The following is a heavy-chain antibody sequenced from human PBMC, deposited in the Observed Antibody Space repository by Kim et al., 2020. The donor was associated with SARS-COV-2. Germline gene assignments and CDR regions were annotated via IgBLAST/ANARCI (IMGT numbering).Heavy chain of an antibody. D-gene: IGHD4-17*01. J-gene: IGHJ4*02. CDR1: GFTFSSYS. CDR3: ASPHDYGDYVLDY. CDR2: ISSSSSYI. Sequence: GGSLRLSCAASGFTFSSYSMNWVRQAPGKGLEWVSSISSSSSYIYYADSVKGRFTISRDNAKNSLYLHMNSLRAEDTAVYYCASPHDYGDYVLDYWGQGTLVTVSS. V-gene: IGHV3-21*01.